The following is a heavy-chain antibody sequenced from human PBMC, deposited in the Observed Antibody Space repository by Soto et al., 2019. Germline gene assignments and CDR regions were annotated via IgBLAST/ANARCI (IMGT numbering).Heavy chain of an antibody. Sequence: ASVKVSCKASGYTFTSYYMHWVRQAPGQGLEWMGWINPNSGGTNYAQKFQGWVTMTRDTSISTAYMELSRLRSDDTAVYYCARDLAVAGTLGFDYWGQGTLVTVSS. CDR2: INPNSGGT. V-gene: IGHV1-2*04. D-gene: IGHD6-19*01. CDR3: ARDLAVAGTLGFDY. CDR1: GYTFTSYY. J-gene: IGHJ4*02.